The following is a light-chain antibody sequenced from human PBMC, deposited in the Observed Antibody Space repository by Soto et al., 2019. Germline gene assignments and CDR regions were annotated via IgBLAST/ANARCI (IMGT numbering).Light chain of an antibody. J-gene: IGKJ5*01. CDR1: QSVRTY. V-gene: IGKV3-11*01. Sequence: EVVLTQSPATLSLSPGERATLSCRASQSVRTYLAWYQQKPGQAPRLLIHDVSDRATGIPARFSGSGSGTEFTLTISSLQSEDFAVYYCQQYNNWPPITFGQGTRLEIK. CDR3: QQYNNWPPIT. CDR2: DVS.